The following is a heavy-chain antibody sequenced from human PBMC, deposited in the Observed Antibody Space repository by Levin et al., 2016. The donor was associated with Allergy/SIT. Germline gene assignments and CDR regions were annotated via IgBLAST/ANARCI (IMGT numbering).Heavy chain of an antibody. V-gene: IGHV4-30-4*01. CDR3: ASRAQDTAMIKNYFDY. CDR1: GGSISSTDYY. CDR2: IYYSGST. Sequence: SETLSLTCTVSGGSISSTDYYWTWIRQPPGKGLEWIGYIYYSGSTYYNPPLESRVTISEDTSKNQFSLKLSSVTAADTAVYYCASRAQDTAMIKNYFDYWGQGTLVTVSS. J-gene: IGHJ4*02. D-gene: IGHD5-18*01.